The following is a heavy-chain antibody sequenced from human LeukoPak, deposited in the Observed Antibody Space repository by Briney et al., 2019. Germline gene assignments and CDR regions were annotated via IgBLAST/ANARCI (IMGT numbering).Heavy chain of an antibody. CDR3: ARDVRVDSGSYFYYYYYYMDV. CDR2: IYYSGST. V-gene: IGHV4-39*07. Sequence: SETLSLTCTVSGGPISSSSYYWGWIRQPPGKGLEWIGSIYYSGSTYYNPSLKSRVTISVDTSKNQFSLKLSSVTAADTAVYYCARDVRVDSGSYFYYYYYYMDVWGKGTTVTVSS. J-gene: IGHJ6*03. CDR1: GGPISSSSYY. D-gene: IGHD1-26*01.